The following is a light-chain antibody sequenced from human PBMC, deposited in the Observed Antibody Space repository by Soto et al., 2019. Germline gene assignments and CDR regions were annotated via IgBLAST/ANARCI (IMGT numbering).Light chain of an antibody. Sequence: EIVLTQSPGTLSLSPGERATLSCRASQSVSSSYLAWYQQKPGQAPRLLISGASSRATGIPDRLSGSGSGTHFTLTISRLEPEDFAIYYCQQYGNSPITFGQGTRLEIK. CDR2: GAS. V-gene: IGKV3-20*01. CDR1: QSVSSSY. J-gene: IGKJ5*01. CDR3: QQYGNSPIT.